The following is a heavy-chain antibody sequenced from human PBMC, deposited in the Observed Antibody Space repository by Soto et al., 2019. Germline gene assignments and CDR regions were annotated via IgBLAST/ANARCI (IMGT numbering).Heavy chain of an antibody. CDR3: ARDGGRYYDILSGRAFDI. D-gene: IGHD3-9*01. CDR2: IYYSGSI. CDR1: GGSISSGGYY. V-gene: IGHV4-31*03. J-gene: IGHJ3*02. Sequence: SETLSLTCTVSGGSISSGGYYWSWIRQHPGKGLEWIGYIYYSGSIYYNPSLKSRVTISVDTSKNQFSLKPSSVTAADTAVYYCARDGGRYYDILSGRAFDIWGQGTMVTVSS.